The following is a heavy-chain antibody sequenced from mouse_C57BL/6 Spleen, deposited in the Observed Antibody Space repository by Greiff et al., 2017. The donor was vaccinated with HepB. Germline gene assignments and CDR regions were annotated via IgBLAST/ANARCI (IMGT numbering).Heavy chain of an antibody. CDR3: ARNYGRYFDY. CDR2: IDPSDSYT. CDR1: GYTFTSYW. J-gene: IGHJ2*01. V-gene: IGHV1-69*01. D-gene: IGHD1-1*01. Sequence: QVHVKQPGAELVMPGASVKLSCKASGYTFTSYWMHWVKQRPGQGLEWIGEIDPSDSYTNYNQKFKGKSTLTVDKSSSTAYMQLSSLTSEDSAVYYCARNYGRYFDYWGQGTTLTVSS.